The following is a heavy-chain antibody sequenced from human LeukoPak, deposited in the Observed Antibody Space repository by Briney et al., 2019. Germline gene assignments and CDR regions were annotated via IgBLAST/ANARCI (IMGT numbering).Heavy chain of an antibody. CDR2: ISGSGGAT. D-gene: IGHD4-23*01. V-gene: IGHV3-23*01. CDR3: ASEPGGNSHLEYY. Sequence: GGSLRLSCAASGFTFSSYSMNWVRQAPGEGLEWVSAISGSGGATHYADSVKGRFTISRDNSKNTLYLQMNSLRAEDTAVYYCASEPGGNSHLEYYWGQGTLVTVSS. J-gene: IGHJ4*02. CDR1: GFTFSSYS.